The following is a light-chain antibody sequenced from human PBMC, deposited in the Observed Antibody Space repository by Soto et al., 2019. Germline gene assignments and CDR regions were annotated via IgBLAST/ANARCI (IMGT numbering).Light chain of an antibody. V-gene: IGKV3-20*01. Sequence: EIVLRQSPGILSLTPGERATLSCRASQSVSSSYLAWYQQKPGQAPRLLIYGASSRATGIPDRFSGSGSGTDFTLTISRLEPEDFAVYYCQQYGSSPPLTFGGGTKVDIK. J-gene: IGKJ4*01. CDR3: QQYGSSPPLT. CDR2: GAS. CDR1: QSVSSSY.